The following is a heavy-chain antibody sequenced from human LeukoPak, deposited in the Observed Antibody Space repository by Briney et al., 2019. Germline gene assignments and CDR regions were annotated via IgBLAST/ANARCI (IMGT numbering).Heavy chain of an antibody. V-gene: IGHV5-10-1*01. CDR3: ARLLLVSGSYGGGFDP. J-gene: IGHJ5*02. CDR2: IDPSDSYT. CDR1: GYSFTSYW. D-gene: IGHD1-26*01. Sequence: GESLQISCKGSGYSFTSYWISWVRQMPGKGLEWMGRIDPSDSYTNYSPSFQGHVTISADKSISTAYLQWSSLKASDTAMYYCARLLLVSGSYGGGFDPWGQGTLVTVSS.